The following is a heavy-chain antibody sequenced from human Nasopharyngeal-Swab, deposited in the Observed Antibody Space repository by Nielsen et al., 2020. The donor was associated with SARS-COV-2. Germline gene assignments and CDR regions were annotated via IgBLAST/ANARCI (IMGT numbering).Heavy chain of an antibody. D-gene: IGHD5-24*01. CDR1: GGSMRSYN. CDR2: IYHSGST. CDR3: GREMASFDN. V-gene: IGHV4-59*01. Sequence: ESLSLTCTVSGGSMRSYNWNWIRQPPGKGMEWIGYIYHSGSTNYNPSLKSRVTISVATAENQFSLKLRSVTAADTAVYYWGREMASFDNWGQGTLVTVSS. J-gene: IGHJ4*02.